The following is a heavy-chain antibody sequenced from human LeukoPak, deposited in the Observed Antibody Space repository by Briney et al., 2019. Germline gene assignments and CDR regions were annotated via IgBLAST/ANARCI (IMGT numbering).Heavy chain of an antibody. V-gene: IGHV3-74*01. CDR2: INSDGSST. CDR1: GFTFSSYW. Sequence: GGSLRLSRAASGFTFSSYWMHWVRQAPGKGLVWVSRINSDGSSTSYADSVKGRFTISRDNAKNTLYLQMNSLRAEDTAVYYCAREDSSGWNDAFDIWGQGTMVTVSS. J-gene: IGHJ3*02. D-gene: IGHD6-19*01. CDR3: AREDSSGWNDAFDI.